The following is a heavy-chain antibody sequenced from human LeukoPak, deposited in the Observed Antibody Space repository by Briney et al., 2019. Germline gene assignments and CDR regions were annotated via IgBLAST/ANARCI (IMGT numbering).Heavy chain of an antibody. Sequence: PGGSLRLSCAASGFTFSSYSMNWVRQAPGKGLEWVSSISSSSSYIYYADSVKGRFTISRDNAKNSLYLQMNSLRAEDTAVYYCARDLGGGDGGLDYWGQGTLVTVSS. CDR1: GFTFSSYS. D-gene: IGHD2-21*02. V-gene: IGHV3-21*01. J-gene: IGHJ4*02. CDR2: ISSSSSYI. CDR3: ARDLGGGDGGLDY.